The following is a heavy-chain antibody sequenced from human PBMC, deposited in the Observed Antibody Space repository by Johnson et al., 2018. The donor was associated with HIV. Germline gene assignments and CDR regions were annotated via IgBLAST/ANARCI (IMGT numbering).Heavy chain of an antibody. CDR2: ISYDGSNK. CDR3: AKDQYGSSGRYAFDI. Sequence: QVQLVESGGGVVQPGRSLRLSCAASGFTFSSYAMHWVRQAPGKGLEWVAVISYDGSNKYYVDSVKGRFTISRDNSKNTLYLQMNSLRAEDTAVYYCAKDQYGSSGRYAFDIWGQGTMVTVSS. CDR1: GFTFSSYA. V-gene: IGHV3-33*05. D-gene: IGHD3-10*01. J-gene: IGHJ3*02.